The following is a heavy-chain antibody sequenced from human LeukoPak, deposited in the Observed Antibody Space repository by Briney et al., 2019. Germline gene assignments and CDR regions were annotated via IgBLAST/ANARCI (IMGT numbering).Heavy chain of an antibody. V-gene: IGHV4-39*07. Sequence: SETLSLTCTVSGGSISSSSYYWGWIRQPPGKGLEWIGSLYYSGSTSYNPSLKSRVTMSVDTSKNQFSLRLSSMTAADTAVYYCARRPLTPFCLGYWGQGTLVTVSS. CDR2: LYYSGST. CDR3: ARRPLTPFCLGY. CDR1: GGSISSSSYY. J-gene: IGHJ4*02. D-gene: IGHD2/OR15-2a*01.